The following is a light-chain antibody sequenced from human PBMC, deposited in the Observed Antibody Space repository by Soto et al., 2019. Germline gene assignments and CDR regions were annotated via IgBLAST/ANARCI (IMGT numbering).Light chain of an antibody. CDR2: AAS. CDR1: QSISTY. V-gene: IGKV1-39*01. J-gene: IGKJ1*01. Sequence: DIQMTQSPSSLSASVGDRVTITCRASQSISTYLNWYQQKPGKAPKLLMHAASSLDRGVPSRFSGSGSGTDFTLNISSLQPEDFATYYCQQRYRTPRTFGQGTKVDIK. CDR3: QQRYRTPRT.